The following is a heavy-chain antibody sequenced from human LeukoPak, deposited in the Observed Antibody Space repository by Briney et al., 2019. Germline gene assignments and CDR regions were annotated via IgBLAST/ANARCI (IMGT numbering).Heavy chain of an antibody. D-gene: IGHD6-13*01. CDR1: GGSISSGSYY. Sequence: SETLSLTRTVSGGSISSGSYYWSWIRQPAGKGLEWIGRIYTSGSTNYNPSLKSRVTISVDTSKNQFSLKLSSVTAADTAVYYCARGIAAAGTRPRWNWFDPWGQGTLVTVSS. CDR2: IYTSGST. CDR3: ARGIAAAGTRPRWNWFDP. V-gene: IGHV4-61*02. J-gene: IGHJ5*02.